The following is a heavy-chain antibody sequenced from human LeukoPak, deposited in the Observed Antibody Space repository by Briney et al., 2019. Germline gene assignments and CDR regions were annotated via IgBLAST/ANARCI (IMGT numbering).Heavy chain of an antibody. CDR3: ARSPDSNFYYDSSGYAAYYFDY. D-gene: IGHD3-22*01. CDR2: IYYSGST. J-gene: IGHJ4*02. CDR1: GGSISSYY. Sequence: SETLSLTCTVSGGSISSYYWSWIRQPPGKGLEWIGYIYYSGSTNYNPSLKSRVTISVDTSKNQFSLKLSSVTAADTAVYYCARSPDSNFYYDSSGYAAYYFDYWGQGTLVTVSS. V-gene: IGHV4-59*08.